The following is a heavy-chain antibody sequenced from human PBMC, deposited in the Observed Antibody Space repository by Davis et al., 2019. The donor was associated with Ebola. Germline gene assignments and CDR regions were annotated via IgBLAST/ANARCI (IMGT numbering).Heavy chain of an antibody. CDR3: AKAPTALRIAVAGGAFDI. CDR1: GFTFSSYA. Sequence: PGESLKISCAASGFTFSSYAMHWVRQAPGKGLEWVAVISYDGSNKYYADSVKGRFTISRDNSKNTLYLQMNSLRAEDTAVYYCAKAPTALRIAVAGGAFDIWGQGTMVTVSS. J-gene: IGHJ3*02. D-gene: IGHD6-19*01. V-gene: IGHV3-30-3*01. CDR2: ISYDGSNK.